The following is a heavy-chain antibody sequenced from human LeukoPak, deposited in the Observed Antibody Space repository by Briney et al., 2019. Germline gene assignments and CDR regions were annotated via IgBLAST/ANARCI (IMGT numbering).Heavy chain of an antibody. CDR2: IYYSGRT. Sequence: PSETLSLTCTVSGGSFSSYYWSWIRQPPGKGLVWIGYIYYSGRTNYNPSLKSRVTMSVDTSKTQSQLSLKLSSVTAADTAVYYCAREGEYGDYKHWGQGTLVTVSS. CDR3: AREGEYGDYKH. D-gene: IGHD4-17*01. CDR1: GGSFSSYY. J-gene: IGHJ1*01. V-gene: IGHV4-59*12.